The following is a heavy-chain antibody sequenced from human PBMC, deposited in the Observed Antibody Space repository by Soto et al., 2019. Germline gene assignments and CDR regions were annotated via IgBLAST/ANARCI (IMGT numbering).Heavy chain of an antibody. V-gene: IGHV3-33*01. CDR3: ARDLVYYGWGSVTSIDV. D-gene: IGHD3-10*01. J-gene: IGHJ6*02. CDR1: GFTFSSYG. Sequence: PGGSLRLSCAASGFTFSSYGMHWVRQAPGKGLEWVAVIWYDGSNKYYADFVKGRFTISRDNSKNTLYLQMNSLRAEDTAVHYCARDLVYYGWGSVTSIDVWGQGTTVTVSS. CDR2: IWYDGSNK.